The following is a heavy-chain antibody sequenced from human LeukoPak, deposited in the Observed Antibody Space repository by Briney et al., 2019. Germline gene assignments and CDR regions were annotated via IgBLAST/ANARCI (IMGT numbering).Heavy chain of an antibody. CDR3: ARDPILRFLEWSIRYYYYGMDV. J-gene: IGHJ6*02. CDR2: INPNSGGT. Sequence: ASVKVSCKASGYTFTGHYMHWVRQAPGQGLEWMGWINPNSGGTNYAQKFQGRVTMTRDTSISTAYMELSRLRSDDTAVYYCARDPILRFLEWSIRYYYYGMDVWGQGTTVTVSS. CDR1: GYTFTGHY. V-gene: IGHV1-2*02. D-gene: IGHD3-3*01.